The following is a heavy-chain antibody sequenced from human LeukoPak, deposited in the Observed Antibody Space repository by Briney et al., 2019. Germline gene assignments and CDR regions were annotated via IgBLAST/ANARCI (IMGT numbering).Heavy chain of an antibody. J-gene: IGHJ6*02. CDR1: GGSFSNYY. D-gene: IGHD1-14*01. CDR3: ARQPPQYYGMDV. Sequence: SETLSLTCTVSGGSFSNYYWSWIRQPAGKGLEWIGRIYTSGSTNYNPSVKSRVTMSVDTSNNRFSLKLTSVTAADTAVYYCARQPPQYYGMDVWGQGTTVTVSS. CDR2: IYTSGST. V-gene: IGHV4-4*07.